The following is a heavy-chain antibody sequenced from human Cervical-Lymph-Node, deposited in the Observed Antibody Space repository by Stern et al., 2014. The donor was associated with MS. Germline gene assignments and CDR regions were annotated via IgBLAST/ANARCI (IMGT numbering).Heavy chain of an antibody. CDR2: IYYSGST. D-gene: IGHD2-2*01. CDR1: GGSISSGDYY. Sequence: QVQLQESGPGLVKPSQTLSLTCTVSGGSISSGDYYWSWIRQPQGKGLEWIGYIYYSGSTYYNPSLKSRVTISVDTSKNQFSLKLSSVTAADTAVYYCASANCSSTSCPNWFDPWGQGTLVTVSS. J-gene: IGHJ5*02. CDR3: ASANCSSTSCPNWFDP. V-gene: IGHV4-30-4*01.